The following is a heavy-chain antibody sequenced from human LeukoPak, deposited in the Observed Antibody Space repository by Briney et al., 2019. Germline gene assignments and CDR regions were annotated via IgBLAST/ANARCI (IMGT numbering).Heavy chain of an antibody. CDR2: INPNSGGT. CDR3: ARELRRSYSSSDFDY. CDR1: GYTFTAYY. D-gene: IGHD6-6*01. V-gene: IGHV1-2*02. J-gene: IGHJ4*02. Sequence: GASVKVSCKASGYTFTAYYMHWVRQAPGQGLEWMGWINPNSGGTNYAQKFQGRVTMTRDTSISTAYMELSRLRSDDTAVYYCARELRRSYSSSDFDYWGQGTLVTVSS.